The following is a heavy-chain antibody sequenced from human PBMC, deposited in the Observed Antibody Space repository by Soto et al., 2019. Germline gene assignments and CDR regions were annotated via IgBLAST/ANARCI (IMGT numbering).Heavy chain of an antibody. CDR2: ISYDGSNK. J-gene: IGHJ6*02. CDR3: ARGGYCSSTSCYTGRWGYYGMDV. Sequence: GGSLRLSCAASGFTFSSYAMHWVRQAPGKGLEWVAVISYDGSNKYYADSVKGRFAISRDNSKNTLYLQMNSLRAEDTAVYYCARGGYCSSTSCYTGRWGYYGMDVWGQGTTVTVSS. CDR1: GFTFSSYA. V-gene: IGHV3-30*09. D-gene: IGHD2-2*02.